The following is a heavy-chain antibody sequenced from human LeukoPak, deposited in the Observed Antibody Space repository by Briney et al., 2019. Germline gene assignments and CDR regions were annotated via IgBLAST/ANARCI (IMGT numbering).Heavy chain of an antibody. CDR2: IVVGSGNT. Sequence: ASVKVSCKASGFTFTSSAVQWVRQARGQRLEWIGWIVVGSGNTNYAQKFQERVTITRDMSTSTAYMELSSLRSEDTAVYYCAAESSSLPPLTYYMDVWGKGTTVTVSS. J-gene: IGHJ6*03. V-gene: IGHV1-58*01. CDR1: GFTFTSSA. D-gene: IGHD6-13*01. CDR3: AAESSSLPPLTYYMDV.